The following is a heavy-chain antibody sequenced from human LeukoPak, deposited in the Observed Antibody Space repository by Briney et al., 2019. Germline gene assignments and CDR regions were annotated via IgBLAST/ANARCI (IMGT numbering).Heavy chain of an antibody. CDR3: ARSRFLEWLSMGY. CDR1: GGSISSSSYY. Sequence: SETLSLTCTVSGGSISSSSYYWGWIRQPPGKGLESIGSIYYSGSTYYNPSLKSRVTISVDTSKNQFSLKLSSVAAADTAVYYCARSRFLEWLSMGYWGQGTLVTVSS. V-gene: IGHV4-39*01. J-gene: IGHJ4*02. D-gene: IGHD3-3*01. CDR2: IYYSGST.